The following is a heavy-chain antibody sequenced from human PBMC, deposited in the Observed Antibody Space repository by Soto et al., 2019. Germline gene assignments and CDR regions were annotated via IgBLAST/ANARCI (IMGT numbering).Heavy chain of an antibody. CDR2: INHSGST. J-gene: IGHJ4*02. CDR3: ARGQVNQLLYASWVSRTFDY. D-gene: IGHD2-2*02. Sequence: QVQLQQWGAGLLKPSETLSLTCAVYGGSFSGYYWSWIRQPPGKGLEWIGEINHSGSTNYNPSLKSRVTISVDTSKNQFSLKLSSVTAADTAVYYSARGQVNQLLYASWVSRTFDYWGQGTLVTVSS. CDR1: GGSFSGYY. V-gene: IGHV4-34*01.